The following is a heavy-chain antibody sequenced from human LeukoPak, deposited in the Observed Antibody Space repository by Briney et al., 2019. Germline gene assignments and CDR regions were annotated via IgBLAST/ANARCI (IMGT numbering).Heavy chain of an antibody. CDR3: ARPLGRLGGWFDP. V-gene: IGHV1-18*01. CDR1: GYTFTSYG. CDR2: ISAYNVNT. Sequence: ASLKVSCKPSGYTFTSYGISWVRQAPRQGLEWMGWISAYNVNTNYTQKLQGRVTMTTDTSTSTAYMELRSLRSDDTAVYYCARPLGRLGGWFDPWGQGTLVTVSS. D-gene: IGHD1-26*01. J-gene: IGHJ5*02.